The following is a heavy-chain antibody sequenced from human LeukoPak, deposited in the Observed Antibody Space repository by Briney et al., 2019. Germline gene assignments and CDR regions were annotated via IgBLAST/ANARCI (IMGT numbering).Heavy chain of an antibody. J-gene: IGHJ4*02. CDR2: INHSGSN. Sequence: SETLSLTCAVYGGSFSGYYWSWIRQPPGKGLEWIGEINHSGSNNYNPSLKSRVTISVDTSKNQFSLKLSSVTAADTAVYYCARTALGNDYWGQGTLVTVSS. CDR3: ARTALGNDY. CDR1: GGSFSGYY. D-gene: IGHD3-16*01. V-gene: IGHV4-34*01.